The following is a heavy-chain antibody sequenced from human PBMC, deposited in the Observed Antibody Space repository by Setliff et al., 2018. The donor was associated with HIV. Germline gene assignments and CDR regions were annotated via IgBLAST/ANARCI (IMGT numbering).Heavy chain of an antibody. V-gene: IGHV3-7*03. CDR2: ISPDGNRN. D-gene: IGHD3-3*01. CDR3: ARVLLITNAVYGVVSNRFDP. Sequence: GGSLRLSCAASGFTFGNFWMHWVRQAPGKGLEWVASISPDGNRNHCVGSVKGRFTASRDNAKSSLYLQMNSLRAEDTAVYFCARVLLITNAVYGVVSNRFDPWGQGTLVTVSS. J-gene: IGHJ5*01. CDR1: GFTFGNFW.